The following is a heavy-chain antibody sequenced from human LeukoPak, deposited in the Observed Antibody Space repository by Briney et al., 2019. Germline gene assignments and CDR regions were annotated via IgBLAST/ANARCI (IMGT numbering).Heavy chain of an antibody. CDR2: INPNSGGT. V-gene: IGHV1-2*02. Sequence: ASVKVSCKASGYTFTGYYMHWVRQAPGQGLEWMGWINPNSGGTNYAQKFQGRVTMTRDTSISTAYMELSRLRSDDTAVYYCARGDDYGDYYLDYWGQGTLVTVSS. D-gene: IGHD4-17*01. CDR1: GYTFTGYY. CDR3: ARGDDYGDYYLDY. J-gene: IGHJ4*02.